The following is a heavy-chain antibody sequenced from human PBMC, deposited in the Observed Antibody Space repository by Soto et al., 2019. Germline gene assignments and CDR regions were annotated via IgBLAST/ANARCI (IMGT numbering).Heavy chain of an antibody. Sequence: SXKVSFKASGGTXTSYAIRLVRQAPGQGLEWIGGIIPIFGTANYAQKFQGRVTITADESTITAYMELSSLRSEDTAVYYCARDRTRWLQLAFDYWGQGTLVTVS. D-gene: IGHD5-12*01. CDR2: IIPIFGTA. J-gene: IGHJ4*02. CDR3: ARDRTRWLQLAFDY. V-gene: IGHV1-69*13. CDR1: GGTXTSYA.